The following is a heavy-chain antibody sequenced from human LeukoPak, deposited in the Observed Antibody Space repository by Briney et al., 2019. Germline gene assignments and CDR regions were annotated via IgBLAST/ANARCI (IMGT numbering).Heavy chain of an antibody. J-gene: IGHJ5*02. CDR2: ISSNGGST. CDR1: GFTFSSYA. V-gene: IGHV3-64*01. CDR3: ARSIGIQNWFDP. D-gene: IGHD2/OR15-2a*01. Sequence: PGGSLRLSCAASGFTFSSYAMHWVRQAPGKGLEYVSAISSNGGSTYYANSVKGRFTISRDNSKNTLYLQMGSLRAEDMAVYYCARSIGIQNWFDPWGQGTLVTVSS.